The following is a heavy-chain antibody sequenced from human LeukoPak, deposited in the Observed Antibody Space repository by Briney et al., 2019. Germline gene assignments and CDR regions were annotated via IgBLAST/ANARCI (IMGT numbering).Heavy chain of an antibody. J-gene: IGHJ4*02. CDR1: GFTFSSYW. CDR2: INSDGSRT. Sequence: PGGSLRLSCAASGFTFSSYWIHWVRQVPGKGLVWVSRINSDGSRTNYADSVKGRFTISRDNAKNTLYLQMNSLSAEDTAVYYCARGGLYAYYFDYWGQGTLATVSS. V-gene: IGHV3-74*01. CDR3: ARGGLYAYYFDY. D-gene: IGHD2/OR15-2a*01.